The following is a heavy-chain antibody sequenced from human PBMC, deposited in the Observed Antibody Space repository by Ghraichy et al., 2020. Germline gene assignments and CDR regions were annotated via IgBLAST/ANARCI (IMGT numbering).Heavy chain of an antibody. D-gene: IGHD5-12*01. CDR3: ARDKGGPRGVGAVDIVATIYSYYYGMDV. Sequence: LSLTCAASGFTFSDYSMNWVRQAPGKGLEWVSSISSSSSHIYYAESMQGRFTISRDNAKNSLYLQMNSLRAEDTAVYYCARDKGGPRGVGAVDIVATIYSYYYGMDVWGQGTTVTVSS. V-gene: IGHV3-21*01. CDR1: GFTFSDYS. CDR2: ISSSSSHI. J-gene: IGHJ6*02.